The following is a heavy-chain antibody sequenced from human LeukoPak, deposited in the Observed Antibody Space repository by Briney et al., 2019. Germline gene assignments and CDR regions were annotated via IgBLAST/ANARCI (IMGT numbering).Heavy chain of an antibody. CDR2: ISAYNGNT. Sequence: ASVKVSCKASGYTFTSYGISWVRQAPGQGLEWMGWISAYNGNTNYAQKLQGRVTMTTDTSTSTAYMELRSLRSDDTAVYYCARGGQSGYDSSHESGFDYWGQGTLVTVSS. CDR3: ARGGQSGYDSSHESGFDY. D-gene: IGHD5-12*01. V-gene: IGHV1-18*01. J-gene: IGHJ4*02. CDR1: GYTFTSYG.